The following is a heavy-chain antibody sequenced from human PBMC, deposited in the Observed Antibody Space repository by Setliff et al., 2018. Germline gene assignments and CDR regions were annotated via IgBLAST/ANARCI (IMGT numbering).Heavy chain of an antibody. CDR2: INAGNGNT. Sequence: ASVKVSCKASGYTFTNYAIHWVRQAPGQRLEWMGWINAGNGNTKYSQKFQGRVTITADESTSTAYMELSSLRSEDTAVYYCARVQQLGTFDYWGQGTLVTSPQ. J-gene: IGHJ4*02. CDR3: ARVQQLGTFDY. V-gene: IGHV1-3*01. CDR1: GYTFTNYA. D-gene: IGHD6-13*01.